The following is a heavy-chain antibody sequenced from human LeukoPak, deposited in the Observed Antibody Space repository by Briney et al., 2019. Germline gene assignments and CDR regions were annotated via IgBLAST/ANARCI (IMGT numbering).Heavy chain of an antibody. J-gene: IGHJ3*02. CDR2: ISSSSSYI. CDR3: AKSLFTSATGTGRAFHI. D-gene: IGHD1-1*01. CDR1: GFTFSSYS. V-gene: IGHV3-21*04. Sequence: GGSLRLSCAASGFTFSSYSMNWVRQAPGKGLEWVSSISSSSSYIYYADSVKGRFTISRDNAKNSLYLQMNGLRAEDTAIFYCAKSLFTSATGTGRAFHIWGQGTRVTVSS.